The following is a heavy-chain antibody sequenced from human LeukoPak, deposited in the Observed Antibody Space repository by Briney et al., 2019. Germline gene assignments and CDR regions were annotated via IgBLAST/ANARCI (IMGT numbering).Heavy chain of an antibody. CDR1: GGSISSGSYY. J-gene: IGHJ4*02. CDR3: ARDSPYYDFWSGYYYFDY. Sequence: SETLSLTCTVSGGSISSGSYYWSWIRQPAGKGLEWIGRIYTSGSTNYNPSLKSRVTISVDTSKNQFSLKLSSVTAADTAVYYCARDSPYYDFWSGYYYFDYWGQGTLVTVSS. D-gene: IGHD3-3*01. CDR2: IYTSGST. V-gene: IGHV4-61*02.